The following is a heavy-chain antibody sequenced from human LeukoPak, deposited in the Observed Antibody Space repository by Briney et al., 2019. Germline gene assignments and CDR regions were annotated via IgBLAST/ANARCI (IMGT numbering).Heavy chain of an antibody. Sequence: SETLSLTCAVYGGSFSGYYWSWTRQPPGKGLEWIGYIYYSGSTNYNPSLKSRVTISVDTSKNQFSLKLSSVTAADTAVYYCARDLHTFGIWGQGTMVTVSS. CDR1: GGSFSGYY. CDR2: IYYSGST. V-gene: IGHV4-59*01. CDR3: ARDLHTFGI. J-gene: IGHJ3*02.